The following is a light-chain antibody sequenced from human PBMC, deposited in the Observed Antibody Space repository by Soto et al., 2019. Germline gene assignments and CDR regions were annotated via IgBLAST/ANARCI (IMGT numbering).Light chain of an antibody. Sequence: DVRMTQSPASLSASVGDRVTITCRASQGISTYLAWFQQKPGKVPKLLIYGASTLQPGVPSRFSGSGSGTDFTLTISSLQPEDVATYYCQKHDGVPLTFGPGAKGDIK. CDR1: QGISTY. CDR3: QKHDGVPLT. V-gene: IGKV1-27*01. CDR2: GAS. J-gene: IGKJ3*01.